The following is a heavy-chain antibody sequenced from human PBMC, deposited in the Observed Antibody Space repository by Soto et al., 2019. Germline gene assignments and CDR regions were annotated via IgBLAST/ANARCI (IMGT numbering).Heavy chain of an antibody. CDR1: GVSVTSYH. V-gene: IGHV4-59*02. D-gene: IGHD2-15*01. CDR3: ARAPGGTVVSYYFDY. Sequence: PSETLSLTCSVSGVSVTSYHWSWIRQFPGKGLEWIAYTAHTGNTNYNPSLKSRVIISLDTSKNQVSLQLTSVTAADTAVYYCARAPGGTVVSYYFDYWGQGTLVTVSS. J-gene: IGHJ4*02. CDR2: TAHTGNT.